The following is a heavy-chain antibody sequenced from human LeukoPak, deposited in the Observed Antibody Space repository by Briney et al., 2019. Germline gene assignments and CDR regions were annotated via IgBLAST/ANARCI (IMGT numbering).Heavy chain of an antibody. Sequence: GGSLRLSCAASGFSFSSYAMNWVRQAPGKGLEWVSAISGSGGTTYYADSVKGRFTISRDSSKNTLYLQMNSLRVEDTAVYYCAKVGATLYYFDYWGQGSLVTVSS. CDR2: ISGSGGTT. J-gene: IGHJ4*02. CDR1: GFSFSSYA. D-gene: IGHD1-26*01. CDR3: AKVGATLYYFDY. V-gene: IGHV3-23*01.